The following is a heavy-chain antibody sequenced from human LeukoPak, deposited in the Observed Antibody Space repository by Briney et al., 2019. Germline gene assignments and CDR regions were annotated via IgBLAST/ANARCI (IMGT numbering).Heavy chain of an antibody. CDR2: MNEDGSEE. V-gene: IGHV3-7*01. J-gene: IGHJ6*03. D-gene: IGHD5-24*01. CDR3: GRGETMDV. CDR1: GFNFETYW. Sequence: PGGSLRLSCEVSGFNFETYWMSWVRQAPGKGLEWVANMNEDGSEEHFVHSVKGRFTISRDNSKNSLFLRLNNVRAEDTAVYYCGRGETMDVWGSGTTVSVFS.